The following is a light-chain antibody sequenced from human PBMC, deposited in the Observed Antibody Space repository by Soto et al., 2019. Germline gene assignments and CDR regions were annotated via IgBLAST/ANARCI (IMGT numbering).Light chain of an antibody. CDR3: QQYYNWPPYT. Sequence: IVMTQSPATLSVSPGERATLSCRASRSVSSNLAWFQQKPGQAPRLLIYGASTRATGIPARFSGSGSGTEFTLTISSLQSEDFAVYYCQQYYNWPPYTFGQGTKLEIK. CDR2: GAS. V-gene: IGKV3-15*01. CDR1: RSVSSN. J-gene: IGKJ2*01.